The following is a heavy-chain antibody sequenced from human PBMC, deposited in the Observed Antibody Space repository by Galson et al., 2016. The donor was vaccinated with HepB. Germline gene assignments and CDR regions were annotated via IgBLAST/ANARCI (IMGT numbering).Heavy chain of an antibody. CDR3: ARSPNKYYGMDV. CDR1: GFRFSSYD. J-gene: IGHJ6*02. Sequence: SLRLSCAASGFRFSSYDMHWVRQIPGKGLEWVSGIGPDDNAFYPGSVKGRFTTSRENATNSLYLQMNDLSAGDTAVYYCARSPNKYYGMDVWGQGTTVSVSS. V-gene: IGHV3-13*01. D-gene: IGHD1/OR15-1a*01. CDR2: IGPDDNA.